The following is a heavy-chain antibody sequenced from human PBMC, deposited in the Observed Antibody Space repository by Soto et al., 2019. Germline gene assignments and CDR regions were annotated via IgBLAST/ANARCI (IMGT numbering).Heavy chain of an antibody. CDR3: ARVSWREKYGMDV. V-gene: IGHV3-11*01. Sequence: WGSLRLSGAASGFTFSDSYMSWIRQAPGKGLEWISYINFSGNTVYYAESLKGRFTISRDNAKNSLYLQMNRLRAEDTAVYYCARVSWREKYGMDVWGQGTTVTVYS. J-gene: IGHJ6*02. CDR1: GFTFSDSY. CDR2: INFSGNTV.